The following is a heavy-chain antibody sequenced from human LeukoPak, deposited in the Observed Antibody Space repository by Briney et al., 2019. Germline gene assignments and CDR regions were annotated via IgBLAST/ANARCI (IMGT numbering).Heavy chain of an antibody. V-gene: IGHV4-59*01. CDR2: IYYSGST. Sequence: SETLPLTCTVSGGSISSSYWSWIRQPPGKGLEWIGHIYYSGSTNFNPSLKSRVTLSLDTSKNQFSLKLISVTAADTAVYYCARGAGKYYFHGMDVWGQGTTVTVSS. CDR3: ARGAGKYYFHGMDV. CDR1: GGSISSSY. J-gene: IGHJ6*02.